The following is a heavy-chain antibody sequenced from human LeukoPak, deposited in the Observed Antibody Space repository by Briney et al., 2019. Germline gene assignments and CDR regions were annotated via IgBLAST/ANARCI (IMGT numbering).Heavy chain of an antibody. CDR1: GLTVSSSY. V-gene: IGHV3-66*04. CDR2: IYSGGST. CDR3: ARHVVAVGFDY. J-gene: IGHJ4*02. Sequence: GGSLRLSCAASGLTVSSSYMSWVRQAPGKGLEWVSVIYSGGSTYYADSVKGRFTISRDNAKNSLYLQMNSLRAEDTAVYYCARHVVAVGFDYWGQGTLVTVSS. D-gene: IGHD3-22*01.